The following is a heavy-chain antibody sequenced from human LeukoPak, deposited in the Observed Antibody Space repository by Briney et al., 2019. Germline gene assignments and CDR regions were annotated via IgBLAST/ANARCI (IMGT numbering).Heavy chain of an antibody. V-gene: IGHV3-30*18. CDR1: GFTFSSYW. J-gene: IGHJ6*02. D-gene: IGHD2-15*01. CDR3: AKCSGGSCYYYGMDV. Sequence: GGSLRLSCAASGFTFSSYWMSWVRQAPGKGLEWVAVISYDGSNKYYADSVKGRFSISRDNSKNTLYLQMNSLRGEDTAVYYCAKCSGGSCYYYGMDVWGQGTTVTVSS. CDR2: ISYDGSNK.